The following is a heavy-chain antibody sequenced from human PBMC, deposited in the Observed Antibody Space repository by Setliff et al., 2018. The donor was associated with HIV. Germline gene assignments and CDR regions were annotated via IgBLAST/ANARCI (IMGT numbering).Heavy chain of an antibody. V-gene: IGHV4-34*01. CDR2: IHLPKTL. CDR3: ARAIVTTGYHTKSRVFDY. D-gene: IGHD3-9*01. CDR1: GGSLNDYS. J-gene: IGHJ4*02. Sequence: PSETLSLTCAVYGGSLNDYSWNWIRQSPGKGLEWIGEIHLPKTLNYNPSLESRITISVDTSKKQSSLDLSSVTAADTAVYFCARAIVTTGYHTKSRVFDYWGQGTQVTVSS.